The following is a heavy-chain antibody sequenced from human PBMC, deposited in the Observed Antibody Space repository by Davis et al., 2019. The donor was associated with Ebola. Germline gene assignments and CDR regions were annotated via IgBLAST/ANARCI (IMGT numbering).Heavy chain of an antibody. CDR1: NGSVISDDYY. CDR2: ISYSGRA. V-gene: IGHV4-30-4*01. Sequence: PSETLSLTCSVSNGSVISDDYYWSWIRQHPGKGQEWIGNISYSGRANYNSSLKSRVTMSVDISNNQFSLKLRSVTAADTTMYYCATNTSSKGFDIWAQGTSVIVSS. CDR3: ATNTSSKGFDI. J-gene: IGHJ3*02.